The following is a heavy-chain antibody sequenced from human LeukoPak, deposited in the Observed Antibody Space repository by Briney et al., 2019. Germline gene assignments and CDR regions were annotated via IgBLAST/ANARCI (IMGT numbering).Heavy chain of an antibody. CDR3: AREAGDSSGWYNWFDP. CDR1: GFTFSSYG. CDR2: IKQDGSEK. Sequence: GGSLRLSCAASGFTFSSYGMHWVRQAPGKGREWVANIKQDGSEKNYVDSVKGRFTISRDNAKNSLYLQMNSLRAEDTAVYYCAREAGDSSGWYNWFDPWGQGTLATVSS. J-gene: IGHJ5*02. D-gene: IGHD6-19*01. V-gene: IGHV3-7*01.